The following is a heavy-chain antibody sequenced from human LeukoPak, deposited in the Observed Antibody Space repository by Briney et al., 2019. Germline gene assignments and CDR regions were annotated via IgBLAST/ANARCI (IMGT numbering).Heavy chain of an antibody. J-gene: IGHJ4*02. CDR1: GYTFTSYG. CDR2: ISAYNGNT. V-gene: IGHV1-18*01. CDR3: ARAPYYYDSSGYYTITSPIDY. Sequence: ASVKVSCKASGYTFTSYGISWVRQAPGQGLEWMGWISAYNGNTNYAQKLQGRVTMTTDTSTSTAYMELRSLRSDDTAVYYCARAPYYYDSSGYYTITSPIDYWGQGTLVTVSS. D-gene: IGHD3-22*01.